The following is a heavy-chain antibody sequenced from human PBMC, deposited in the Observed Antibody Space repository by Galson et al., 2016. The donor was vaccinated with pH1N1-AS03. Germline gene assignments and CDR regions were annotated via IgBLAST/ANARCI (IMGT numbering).Heavy chain of an antibody. J-gene: IGHJ4*02. CDR1: GFTFSSYE. CDR3: AKDRSSWPPGWGSVDS. D-gene: IGHD6-13*01. CDR2: ITSSGSTI. V-gene: IGHV3-48*03. Sequence: SLRLSCAASGFTFSSYEMNWVRQAPGKGLEWVSYITSSGSTIYNADSVKGRFTISRDNAKNSLYLKMSSLRAEDTAVYYCAKDRSSWPPGWGSVDSWGQGTLVTVSS.